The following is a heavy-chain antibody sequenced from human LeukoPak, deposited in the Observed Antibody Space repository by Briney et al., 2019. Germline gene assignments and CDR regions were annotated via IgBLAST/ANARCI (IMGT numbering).Heavy chain of an antibody. Sequence: GGSLRLSCAASGFTFSSYSMNWVRQAPGKGLEWVSSISSSSSYIYYADSVKGRFTISRDNAKNSLYLQMNSLRAEDTAVYYCARGKKVAAAGTIDYWGQGTLVTVSS. CDR2: ISSSSSYI. CDR1: GFTFSSYS. J-gene: IGHJ4*02. CDR3: ARGKKVAAAGTIDY. D-gene: IGHD6-13*01. V-gene: IGHV3-21*01.